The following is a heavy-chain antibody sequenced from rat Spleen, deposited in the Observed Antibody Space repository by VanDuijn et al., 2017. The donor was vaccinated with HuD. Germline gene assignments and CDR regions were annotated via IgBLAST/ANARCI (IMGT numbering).Heavy chain of an antibody. D-gene: IGHD1-12*02. CDR3: ARHRDGSYLFDY. J-gene: IGHJ2*01. CDR2: INYEGSST. Sequence: EVQLVESGGGLVQPGRSLKLSCAASGFTFSDYYMAWVRQAPKKGLEWVASINYEGSSTYYGDTVKGRFTISRDNAKSTLYLQRNSLRSEDTAAYSGARHRDGSYLFDYWGQGVMVTVSS. CDR1: GFTFSDYY. V-gene: IGHV5-22*01.